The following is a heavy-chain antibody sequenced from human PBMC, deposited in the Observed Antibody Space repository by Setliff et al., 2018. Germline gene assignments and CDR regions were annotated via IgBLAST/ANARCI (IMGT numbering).Heavy chain of an antibody. CDR2: VDPEDGHT. CDR1: GNTFTDYY. V-gene: IGHV1-69-2*01. D-gene: IGHD3-10*01. J-gene: IGHJ4*02. CDR3: TTGLRHGVPYFDL. Sequence: ASVKVSCKASGNTFTDYYMHWVQQAPGKGLGWMGRVDPEDGHTKYAEKFQGRITISADMSLDIAHMELGSLTSEDTAVYYCTTGLRHGVPYFDLWGQGTLVTVSS.